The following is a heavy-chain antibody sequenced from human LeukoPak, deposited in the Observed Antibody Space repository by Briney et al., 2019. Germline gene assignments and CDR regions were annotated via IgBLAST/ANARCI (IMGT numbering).Heavy chain of an antibody. CDR3: ARDEGGSAFDI. Sequence: SATLSLTCTVSGGSISSYYWSWIRPPPGKGLEWIGYIYYSGSANYNPSLKSRVTISVDTSKNQFSLKLSSVTAADTAVYYCARDEGGSAFDIWGQGTMVTVSS. D-gene: IGHD3-16*01. V-gene: IGHV4-59*01. CDR2: IYYSGSA. CDR1: GGSISSYY. J-gene: IGHJ3*02.